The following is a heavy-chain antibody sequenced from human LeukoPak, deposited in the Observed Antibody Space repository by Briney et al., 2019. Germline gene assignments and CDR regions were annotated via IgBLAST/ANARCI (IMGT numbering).Heavy chain of an antibody. J-gene: IGHJ5*02. CDR3: ARHRYRSGSDWIDP. D-gene: IGHD1-26*01. CDR2: IYFSGST. CDR1: GGSISSTSYY. V-gene: IGHV4-39*01. Sequence: SETLSLTCAVSGGSISSTSYYWGWIRQPPGEGLEWIGTIYFSGSTYYNPSLKSRVTISVDTSKNQFSLKLSSVTAADTAVYYCARHRYRSGSDWIDPWGQGTLVTVSS.